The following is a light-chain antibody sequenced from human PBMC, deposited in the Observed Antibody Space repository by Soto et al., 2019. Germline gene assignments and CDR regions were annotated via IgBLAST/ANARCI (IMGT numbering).Light chain of an antibody. CDR3: SSYTTSSTLVV. CDR2: DVS. CDR1: SSDVGGYNY. V-gene: IGLV2-14*01. J-gene: IGLJ2*01. Sequence: QSALTPPASVSGSPGQSITISCTGTSSDVGGYNYVSWYQQHPGKAPKLMIYDVSNRPSGVSNRFSGSKSVNTASLTISGLQAEDEADYYCSSYTTSSTLVVFGGGTQLTVL.